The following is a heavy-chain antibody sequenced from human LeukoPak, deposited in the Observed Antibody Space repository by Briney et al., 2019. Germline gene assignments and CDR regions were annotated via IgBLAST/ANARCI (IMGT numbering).Heavy chain of an antibody. D-gene: IGHD4-17*01. Sequence: PSETLSLTCTVSGGSISSSSYYWGWIRQPPGTGLEWIGSIYYSGSTYYNPSLKSRVTISVDTSKNQFSLKLSSVTAADTAVYHCARRGMTTVRGGDYWGQGTLVTVSS. CDR1: GGSISSSSYY. CDR2: IYYSGST. J-gene: IGHJ4*02. V-gene: IGHV4-39*01. CDR3: ARRGMTTVRGGDY.